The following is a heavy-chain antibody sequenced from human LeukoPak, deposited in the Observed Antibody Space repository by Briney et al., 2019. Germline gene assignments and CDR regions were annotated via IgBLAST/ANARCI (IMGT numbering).Heavy chain of an antibody. D-gene: IGHD6-6*01. J-gene: IGHJ4*02. CDR1: GYTFTSYA. Sequence: ASVKVSCKASGYTFTSYAMHWVRQAPGQRLEWMGWINAGNGNTKYSQKFQGRVTITRDTSASTAYMELSSLRSEDTAVYYCARDVYSSSSIDVFDYWGRGTLVTVSS. V-gene: IGHV1-3*01. CDR3: ARDVYSSSSIDVFDY. CDR2: INAGNGNT.